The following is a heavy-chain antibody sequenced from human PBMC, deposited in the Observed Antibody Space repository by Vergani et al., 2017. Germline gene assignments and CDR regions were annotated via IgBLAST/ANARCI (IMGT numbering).Heavy chain of an antibody. Sequence: QVQLVQSGAEVKKPGSSVKVSCKASGGTFSSYAISWVRQAPGQGLEWMGRISAYNGNTNYAQKVQGRVTMTTDTSTSTAYMELRSLRSDDTAVYYCARRIGSNYWWFDPWGQGTLVTVSS. D-gene: IGHD1-7*01. V-gene: IGHV1-18*01. J-gene: IGHJ5*02. CDR3: ARRIGSNYWWFDP. CDR1: GGTFSSYA. CDR2: ISAYNGNT.